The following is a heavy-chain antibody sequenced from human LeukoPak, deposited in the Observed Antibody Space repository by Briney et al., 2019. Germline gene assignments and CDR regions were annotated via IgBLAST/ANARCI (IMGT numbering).Heavy chain of an antibody. CDR2: IRYDGSNT. Sequence: GGSLRLSCAASGFTFSSYAMHWVRQAPGKGLEWVAFIRYDGSNTYYADSVTGRFTISRDNSKNTLYLQMNSLRADDTAVYYCAKDLCSGASCYPVDYWGQGTLVTVCS. D-gene: IGHD2-2*01. CDR1: GFTFSSYA. J-gene: IGHJ4*02. V-gene: IGHV3-30*02. CDR3: AKDLCSGASCYPVDY.